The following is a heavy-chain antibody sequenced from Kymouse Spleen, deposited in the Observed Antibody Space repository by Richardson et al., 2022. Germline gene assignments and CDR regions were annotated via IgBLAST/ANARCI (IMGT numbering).Heavy chain of an antibody. CDR2: IWYDGSNK. J-gene: IGHJ4*02. Sequence: QVQLVESGGGVVQPGRSLRLSCAASGFTFSSYGMHWVRQAPGKGLEWVAVIWYDGSNKYYADSVKGRFTISRDNSKNTLYLQMNSLRAEDTAVYYCARDQASSSPGDYWGQGTLVTVSS. D-gene: IGHD6-6*01. CDR3: ARDQASSSPGDY. CDR1: GFTFSSYG. V-gene: IGHV3-33*01.